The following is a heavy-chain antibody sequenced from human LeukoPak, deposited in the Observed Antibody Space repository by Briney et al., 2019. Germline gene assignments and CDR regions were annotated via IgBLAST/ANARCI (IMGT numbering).Heavy chain of an antibody. V-gene: IGHV4-34*01. CDR2: INHSGST. D-gene: IGHD3-16*02. CDR1: GGSFSGYY. CDR3: ARDYYDYVWGSFRDPYWYFDL. Sequence: PSETLSLTCAVYGGSFSGYYWSWIRQPPGKGLEWIGEINHSGSTNYNPSLKSRVTMSVDTSMNQFSLKLSSVTAADTAVYYCARDYYDYVWGSFRDPYWYFDLWGRGTLVTVSS. J-gene: IGHJ2*01.